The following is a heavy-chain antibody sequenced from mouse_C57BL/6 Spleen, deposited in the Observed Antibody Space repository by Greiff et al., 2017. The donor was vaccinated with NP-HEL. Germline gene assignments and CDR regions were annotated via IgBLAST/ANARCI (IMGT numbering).Heavy chain of an antibody. CDR2: IWTGGGT. Sequence: VMLVESGPGLVAPSQSLSIPCTVSGFSLTSYAISWVRQPPGKGLEWLGVIWTGGGTNYNSALKSRLSISKDNSKSQVFLKMNSLQTDDTARYYCARKVEDYYGSDFDVWGTGTTVTVSS. D-gene: IGHD1-1*01. V-gene: IGHV2-9-1*01. J-gene: IGHJ1*03. CDR3: ARKVEDYYGSDFDV. CDR1: GFSLTSYA.